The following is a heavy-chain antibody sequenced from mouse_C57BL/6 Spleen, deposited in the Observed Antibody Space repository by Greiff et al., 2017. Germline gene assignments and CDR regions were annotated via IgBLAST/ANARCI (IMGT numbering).Heavy chain of an antibody. J-gene: IGHJ1*03. CDR1: GYTFTSYW. V-gene: IGHV1-55*01. Sequence: QVQLKQPGAELVKPGASVKMSCKASGYTFTSYWITWVKQRPGQGLEWIGDIYPGSGSTNYNEKFKSKATLTVDTSSSTAYMQLSSLTSEDSAVYYCARVITRYFDVWGTGTTVTVSS. D-gene: IGHD2-4*01. CDR3: ARVITRYFDV. CDR2: IYPGSGST.